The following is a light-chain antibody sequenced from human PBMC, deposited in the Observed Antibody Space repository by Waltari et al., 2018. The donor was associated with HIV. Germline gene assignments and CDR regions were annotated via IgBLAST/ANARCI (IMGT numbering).Light chain of an antibody. CDR1: SGYSNYK. V-gene: IGLV9-49*03. J-gene: IGLJ2*01. CDR3: GADHGSGSNFVVV. CDR2: VGTGGIVG. Sequence: QPVLTQPPSASASLGASVTLTCTLSSGYSNYKVDWYQQRPGTGPRFVMRVGTGGIVGSRGDGIPDRFSVLGSGLNRYLTIKNIQEEDESDYHCGADHGSGSNFVVVFGGGTKLTVL.